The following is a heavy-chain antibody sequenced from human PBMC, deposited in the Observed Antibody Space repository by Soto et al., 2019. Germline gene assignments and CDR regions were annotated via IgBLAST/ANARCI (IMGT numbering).Heavy chain of an antibody. CDR1: GFTFSSYW. V-gene: IGHV3-7*01. D-gene: IGHD3-10*01. CDR3: ARYGSGSYR. Sequence: EVQLVESGGGLVQPGGSLRLSCAASGFTFSSYWMSWVRQAPGKGLEWVSNIKQDGSEKYYVDSVKRRFTISGDNAKNSLYLQMNSRRADDTAVYYCARYGSGSYRWGQGNVVTVSS. J-gene: IGHJ4*02. CDR2: IKQDGSEK.